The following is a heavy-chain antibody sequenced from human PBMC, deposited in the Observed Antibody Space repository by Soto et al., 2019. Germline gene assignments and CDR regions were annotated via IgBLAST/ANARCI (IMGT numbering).Heavy chain of an antibody. D-gene: IGHD3-22*01. CDR2: IIPVFGTP. CDR3: ARGDATKIVVTTYYGMDV. V-gene: IGHV1-69*12. J-gene: IGHJ6*02. CDR1: GGSFSNYG. Sequence: QVQLVQSGAEVKKPGSSVKVSCKASGGSFSNYGITWVRQAPGQGLEWMGAIIPVFGTPNYAQKFQDRVTITADESTSTVYMEVRSLTSEDTAMYYCARGDATKIVVTTYYGMDVWGQGTTVTVSS.